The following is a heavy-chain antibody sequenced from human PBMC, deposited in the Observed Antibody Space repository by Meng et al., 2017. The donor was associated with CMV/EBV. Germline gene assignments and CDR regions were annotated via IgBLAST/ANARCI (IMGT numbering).Heavy chain of an antibody. CDR2: IDYSGST. J-gene: IGHJ4*02. V-gene: IGHV4-59*01. CDR1: GGSISSYY. D-gene: IGHD6-6*01. Sequence: ESLKISCTVSGGSISSYYWSWIRQPPGKGLEWIGYIDYSGSTNYNPSLKSRVIISVDTSKNQFALKLSYVTAADTAVDYCARSVGEYSSSSWHYFDYWGQGTLVTVSS. CDR3: ARSVGEYSSSSWHYFDY.